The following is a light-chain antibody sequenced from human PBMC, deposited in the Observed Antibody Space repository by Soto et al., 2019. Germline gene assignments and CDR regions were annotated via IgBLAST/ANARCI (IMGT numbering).Light chain of an antibody. V-gene: IGKV3-15*01. Sequence: EIVMTQSPATLSVSPGERVTLSCRASQSVSSNLAWYQQKPGQAPRLLIYGASTRATGIPARFSGSGSGTEYALTISSLQIEDVTVYYCQQYKSCPPITFGQGTRLEIK. CDR2: GAS. CDR3: QQYKSCPPIT. CDR1: QSVSSN. J-gene: IGKJ5*01.